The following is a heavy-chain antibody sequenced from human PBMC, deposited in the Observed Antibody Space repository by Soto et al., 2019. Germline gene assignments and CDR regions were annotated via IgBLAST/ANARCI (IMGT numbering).Heavy chain of an antibody. V-gene: IGHV3-30-3*01. Sequence: PGGPLRLSCAASGFTFSSYAMHWVRQAPGKGLEWVAVISYDGSNKYHADSVKGRFTISRDNSKNTLYLQMNSLRAEDTAVYYCARDQPPSIVVVPAAERYGMDVWGQGTTVTVSS. CDR1: GFTFSSYA. J-gene: IGHJ6*02. CDR3: ARDQPPSIVVVPAAERYGMDV. CDR2: ISYDGSNK. D-gene: IGHD2-2*01.